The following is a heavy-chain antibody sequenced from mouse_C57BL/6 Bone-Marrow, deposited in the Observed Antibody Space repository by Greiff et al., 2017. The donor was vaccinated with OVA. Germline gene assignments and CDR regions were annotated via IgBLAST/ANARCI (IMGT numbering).Heavy chain of an antibody. Sequence: VQLKESGPELVKPGASVKIPCKASGYTFTDYNMDWVKQSHGKSLEWIGDINPNNGGTIYNQKFKGKATLTVDKSSSTAYMELRSLTSEDTAVYYCARGLNWDVRDWYFDVWGTGTTVTVSS. CDR3: ARGLNWDVRDWYFDV. J-gene: IGHJ1*03. D-gene: IGHD4-1*01. V-gene: IGHV1-18*01. CDR2: INPNNGGT. CDR1: GYTFTDYN.